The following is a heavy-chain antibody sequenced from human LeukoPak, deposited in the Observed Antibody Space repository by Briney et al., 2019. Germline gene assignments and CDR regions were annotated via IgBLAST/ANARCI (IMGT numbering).Heavy chain of an antibody. D-gene: IGHD6-19*01. V-gene: IGHV1-46*01. Sequence: GASVKVSCKAPGYTFTSYYMHWVRQAPGQGLEWMGIINPSGGSTSSAQKFQGRVTMTRDTSTSTVYMELSSLRSEDTAVYYCARALTGYSSGWYRLLDYWGQGTLVTVSS. CDR3: ARALTGYSSGWYRLLDY. CDR1: GYTFTSYY. J-gene: IGHJ4*02. CDR2: INPSGGST.